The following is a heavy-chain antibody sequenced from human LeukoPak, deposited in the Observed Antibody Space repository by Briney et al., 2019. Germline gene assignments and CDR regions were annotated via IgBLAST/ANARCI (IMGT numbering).Heavy chain of an antibody. D-gene: IGHD2-15*01. CDR2: IDSNGNT. J-gene: IGHJ4*02. V-gene: IGHV4-59*11. CDR3: SRLAKCDGNCYSFDL. CDR1: GDSITTHP. Sequence: PSETLSLTCTVSGDSITTHPWSWVRQTSGKGLDYIGFIDSNGNTNYNPSHKTRVIISSDTSTNQISLTLNSVAAADTAVYYCSRLAKCDGNCYSFDLWGQGMLVTVSS.